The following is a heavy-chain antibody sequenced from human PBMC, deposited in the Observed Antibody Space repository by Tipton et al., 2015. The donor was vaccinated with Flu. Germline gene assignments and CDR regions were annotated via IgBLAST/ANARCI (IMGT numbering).Heavy chain of an antibody. CDR3: ARFYYESSGYYTHFDY. D-gene: IGHD3-22*01. Sequence: TLSLTCAVYGGSFSNYFWSWIRQPPGKGLEWIGEINLRGTTNSNPSLKSRVTISIDTSKNHFSLELSSATAADTAVYYCARFYYESSGYYTHFDYWGQGILVTVSS. V-gene: IGHV4-34*01. J-gene: IGHJ4*02. CDR1: GGSFSNYF. CDR2: INLRGTT.